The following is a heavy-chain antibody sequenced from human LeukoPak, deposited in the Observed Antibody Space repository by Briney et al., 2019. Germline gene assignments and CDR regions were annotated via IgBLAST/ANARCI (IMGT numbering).Heavy chain of an antibody. V-gene: IGHV4-4*07. CDR3: ARDSTRRRAFDI. CDR2: IYTSGST. CDR1: GGSISSYY. Sequence: PSGTLPLTCTVSGGSISSYYWSWIRQPAGKGLEWIGRIYTSGSTNYNPSLKSRVTMSVDTSKNQFSLKLSSVTAADTAVYYCARDSTRRRAFDIWGQGTMVTVSS. J-gene: IGHJ3*02.